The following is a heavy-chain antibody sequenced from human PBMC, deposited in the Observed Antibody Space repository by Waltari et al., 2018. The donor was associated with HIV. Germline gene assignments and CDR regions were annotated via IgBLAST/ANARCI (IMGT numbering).Heavy chain of an antibody. J-gene: IGHJ5*02. D-gene: IGHD4-17*01. CDR3: ARVLTGDHGSSWFDP. CDR1: GGSISTYNW. V-gene: IGHV4-4*02. Sequence: QVQLQESGPGLVKPSETLSLTCAGSGGSISTYNWWSWVRQPPGKGLEWIGEMYHSGSTNYNRSLKSRVTISVDKSKNQFSLKLTSVTAADTAVYYCARVLTGDHGSSWFDPWGQGTLVTVSS. CDR2: MYHSGST.